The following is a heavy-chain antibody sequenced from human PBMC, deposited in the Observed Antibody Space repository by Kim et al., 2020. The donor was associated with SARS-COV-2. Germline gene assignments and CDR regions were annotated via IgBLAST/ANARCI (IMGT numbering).Heavy chain of an antibody. CDR3: VRDVPYYDDKKSDFGLDV. D-gene: IGHD3-16*01. J-gene: IGHJ6*01. CDR1: GFMFSDYW. V-gene: IGHV3-7*03. Sequence: GGSLRLSCAASGFMFSDYWMSWVRQAPGKGLEWVAIIKRDGSEKYYVDSVKGRFTISRDNTERSVFLQMNSLRAEDTAVYYCVRDVPYYDDKKSDFGLDV. CDR2: IKRDGSEK.